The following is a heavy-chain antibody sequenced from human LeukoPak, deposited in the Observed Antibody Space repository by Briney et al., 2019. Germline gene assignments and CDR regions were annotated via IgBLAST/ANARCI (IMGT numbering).Heavy chain of an antibody. CDR2: INPNSGGT. CDR1: GYTFTGYY. CDR3: ATSSGWQLDY. D-gene: IGHD6-19*01. J-gene: IGHJ4*02. Sequence: GASVKVSCKASGYTFTGYYMHWVRQAPGQGLEWTGWINPNSGGTNYAQKFQGWVTMTRDTSTSTVYMELSSLRSEDTAVYYCATSSGWQLDYWGQGTLVTVSS. V-gene: IGHV1-2*04.